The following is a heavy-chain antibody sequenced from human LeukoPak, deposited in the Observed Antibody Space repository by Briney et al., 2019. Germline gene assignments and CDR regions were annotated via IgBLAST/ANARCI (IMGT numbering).Heavy chain of an antibody. Sequence: GGSLRLSCAASGFTFSSYSMNWVRQAPGKGLEWVSYISSSSSTIYYADSVKGRFTISRDNAKNSLYLRMNSLRAEDTAVYYCARDLGETTVTTSGYWGQGTLVTVSS. CDR2: ISSSSSTI. CDR1: GFTFSSYS. CDR3: ARDLGETTVTTSGY. J-gene: IGHJ4*02. V-gene: IGHV3-48*01. D-gene: IGHD4-17*01.